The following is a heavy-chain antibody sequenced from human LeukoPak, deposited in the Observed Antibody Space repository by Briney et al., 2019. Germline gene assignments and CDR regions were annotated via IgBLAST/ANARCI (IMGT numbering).Heavy chain of an antibody. Sequence: PGGSLRLSCAASGFTFSSYGMSWVRQAPGKGLEWVSAISGNGGSTYYADSVKGRFTISRDNSKNTLYLQMNSLRAEDTAVYYCAKAPTYYYGSGSYSVLDYWGQGTLVTVSS. CDR1: GFTFSSYG. V-gene: IGHV3-23*01. D-gene: IGHD3-10*01. CDR3: AKAPTYYYGSGSYSVLDY. J-gene: IGHJ4*02. CDR2: ISGNGGST.